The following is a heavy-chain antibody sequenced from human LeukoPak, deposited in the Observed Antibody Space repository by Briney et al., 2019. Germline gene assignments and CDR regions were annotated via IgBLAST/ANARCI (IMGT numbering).Heavy chain of an antibody. V-gene: IGHV3-74*01. D-gene: IGHD3-10*01. CDR2: INSDGSST. CDR3: ARKSRFGESLFH. Sequence: GGSLRLSCAASGFTFSNYWMHWVRQAPGKGLVWVSRINSDGSSTTYVDSVKGRFTISRDNAKNTLYLQMNSLRAEDTAVYYCARKSRFGESLFHWGQGTLVTVSS. J-gene: IGHJ4*02. CDR1: GFTFSNYW.